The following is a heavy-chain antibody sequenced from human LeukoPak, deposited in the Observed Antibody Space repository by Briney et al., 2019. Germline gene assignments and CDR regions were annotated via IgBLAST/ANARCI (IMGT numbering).Heavy chain of an antibody. V-gene: IGHV3-11*06. CDR2: ISSGSSYT. J-gene: IGHJ4*02. D-gene: IGHD3-10*01. CDR1: GFTFSDYY. CDR3: ARDHYGYYGSGSYRRFDY. Sequence: PGRSLRLSCAASGFTFSDYYMSWIRQAPGKGLEWVSYISSGSSYTNYADSVKGRFTISRDNAKNSLYLQMNSLRAEDTAVYYCARDHYGYYGSGSYRRFDYWGQGTLVTVSS.